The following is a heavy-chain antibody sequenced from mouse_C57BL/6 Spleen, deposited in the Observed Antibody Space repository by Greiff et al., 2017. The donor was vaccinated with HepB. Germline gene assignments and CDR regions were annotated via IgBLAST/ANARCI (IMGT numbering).Heavy chain of an antibody. J-gene: IGHJ2*01. CDR3: ARRTRSFDY. D-gene: IGHD3-3*01. V-gene: IGHV1-69*01. CDR1: GYTFTSYW. Sequence: VQLQQSGAELVMPGASVKLSCKASGYTFTSYWMHWVKQRPGQGLEWIGEIDPSDSYTNYNQKFKGKSTLTVDKSSSTAYMQLSSLTSEDSAVYYCARRTRSFDYWGQGTTLTVSS. CDR2: IDPSDSYT.